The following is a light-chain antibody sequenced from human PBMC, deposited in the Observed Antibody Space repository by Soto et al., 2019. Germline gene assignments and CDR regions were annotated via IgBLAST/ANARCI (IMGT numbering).Light chain of an antibody. CDR3: QKYNSAPLT. CDR1: QVIAPY. V-gene: IGKV1-27*01. CDR2: AAS. J-gene: IGKJ4*01. Sequence: DVQMTQSPSSQSASVGDRVTITCRASQVIAPYLAWFQQKPGKVPKLLIYAASTLQSGVPSRFSGSGSGTDFTLTISSLQPEDVATYYCQKYNSAPLTFGGGTKVEIK.